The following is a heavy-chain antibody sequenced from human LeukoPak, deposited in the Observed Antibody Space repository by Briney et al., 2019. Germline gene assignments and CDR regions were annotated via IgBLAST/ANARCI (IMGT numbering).Heavy chain of an antibody. Sequence: SETLSLTCTVSGGSISSDHWNWIRQPPGKGLEWIGCIFYSGRTYYNPSLKSRVTISVDMSKSQFSLRLTSVTAADTAVYYCARKNDFEIWGQGTLDTVSS. CDR2: IFYSGRT. CDR1: GGSISSDH. V-gene: IGHV4-59*01. J-gene: IGHJ3*02. D-gene: IGHD2/OR15-2a*01. CDR3: ARKNDFEI.